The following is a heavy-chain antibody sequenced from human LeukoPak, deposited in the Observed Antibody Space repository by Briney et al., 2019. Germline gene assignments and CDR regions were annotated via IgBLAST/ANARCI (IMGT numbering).Heavy chain of an antibody. CDR3: TVKSAYTFWIAD. Sequence: SETLSLTCDVSGSSISNSGYWGWIRQSPGKGLQWMGSVYHSGSTYYEPSLKSRVTISVDTSKNQFSLKLTSVTAADTAIYFCTVKSAYTFWIADWGQGILVTVSS. CDR1: GSSISNSGY. V-gene: IGHV4-38-2*01. CDR2: VYHSGST. J-gene: IGHJ1*01. D-gene: IGHD3-3*01.